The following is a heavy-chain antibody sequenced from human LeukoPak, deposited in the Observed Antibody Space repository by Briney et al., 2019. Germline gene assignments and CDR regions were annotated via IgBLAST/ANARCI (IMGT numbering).Heavy chain of an antibody. CDR2: VYYSGST. CDR1: GGSISSSSYY. J-gene: IGHJ4*02. Sequence: KPSETLSLSCAVSGGSISSSSYYWGCIRQPPGKGLEWIGSVYYSGSTSYNASLKSRVTISVDTSKIQFSLKLSSVTAAYTSVYYCARRRGGSGFDYWGQGTLVTVSS. CDR3: ARRRGGSGFDY. D-gene: IGHD3-3*01. V-gene: IGHV4-39*01.